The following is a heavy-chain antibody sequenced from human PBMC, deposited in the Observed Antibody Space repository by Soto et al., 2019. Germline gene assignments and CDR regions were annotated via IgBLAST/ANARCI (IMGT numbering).Heavy chain of an antibody. D-gene: IGHD6-13*01. CDR1: GFTFSSYW. V-gene: IGHV3-7*01. Sequence: GGSLRLSCAASGFTFSSYWMSWVCQAPGKGLEWVANIKQDGSEKYYVDSVKGRFTISRDNAKNSLYLQMNSLRAEDTAVYYCAREGALYEYSSSWPRGWFDPWGQGTLVTVSS. J-gene: IGHJ5*02. CDR3: AREGALYEYSSSWPRGWFDP. CDR2: IKQDGSEK.